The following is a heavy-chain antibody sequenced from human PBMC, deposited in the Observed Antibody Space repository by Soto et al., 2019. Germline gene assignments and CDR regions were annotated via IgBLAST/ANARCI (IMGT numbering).Heavy chain of an antibody. CDR1: GFTFSSYW. Sequence: GGSLRLSCAASGFTFSSYWMHWFRQAPGKGLVWVSRINSDGSSTSYADSVKGRFTISRDNAKNTLYLQMNSLRAEDTAVYYCARVDSGYDPQYYYYYGMDVWGQGTTVTISS. CDR2: INSDGSST. J-gene: IGHJ6*02. V-gene: IGHV3-74*01. CDR3: ARVDSGYDPQYYYYYGMDV. D-gene: IGHD5-12*01.